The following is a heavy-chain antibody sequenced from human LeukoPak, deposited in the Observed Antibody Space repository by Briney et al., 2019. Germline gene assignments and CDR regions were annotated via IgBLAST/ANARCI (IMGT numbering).Heavy chain of an antibody. D-gene: IGHD5-18*01. CDR3: ARDRGYSYGVYYYGMDV. Sequence: SETLSLTCTVSGGSISSYYWSWIRQPLGKGLEWIGYIYYSGSTNYNPSLKSRVTISVDTSKNQFSLKLSSVTAADTAVYYCARDRGYSYGVYYYGMDVWGQGTTVTVSS. V-gene: IGHV4-59*01. CDR2: IYYSGST. CDR1: GGSISSYY. J-gene: IGHJ6*02.